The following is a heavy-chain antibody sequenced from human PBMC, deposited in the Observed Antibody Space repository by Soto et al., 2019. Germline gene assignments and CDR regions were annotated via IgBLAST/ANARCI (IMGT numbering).Heavy chain of an antibody. CDR1: GFSLSTSGMC. J-gene: IGHJ4*02. V-gene: IGHV2-70*17. Sequence: GPTLVNPAQTLTLACTSSGFSLSTSGMCVSWIRQPPGKALEWLARIDWDDDKFYSTSLKTRLTISKDTSKNQVVLTMTNMDPVDTATYYCARSYGSGSYFAYWGQGTLVTVSS. CDR3: ARSYGSGSYFAY. D-gene: IGHD3-10*01. CDR2: IDWDDDK.